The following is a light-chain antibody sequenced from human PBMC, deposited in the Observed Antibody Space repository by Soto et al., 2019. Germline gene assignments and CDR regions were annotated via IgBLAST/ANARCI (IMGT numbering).Light chain of an antibody. CDR3: QVWDSSSDHVV. J-gene: IGLJ2*01. CDR1: NIGSKS. Sequence: SYELTQPPSVSVAPGKTARITCGGNNIGSKSVHWYQQKPGQAPVMVIYYESDRPSGLPGRCSGYNSWNTATLTISRVDAGDEADYYCQVWDSSSDHVVFGGGTKLTVL. CDR2: YES. V-gene: IGLV3-21*04.